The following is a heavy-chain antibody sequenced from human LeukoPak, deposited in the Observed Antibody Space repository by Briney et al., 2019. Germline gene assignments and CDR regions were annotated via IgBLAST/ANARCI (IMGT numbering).Heavy chain of an antibody. J-gene: IGHJ4*02. CDR3: ATSSKYSGYGLFDY. V-gene: IGHV3-7*03. Sequence: GGSLRLSCAASGFIFSNAWMTWVRQVPGKGLEWVANIKQDGSEKYYVDSVKGRFTISRDNAKNSLYLQMNSLRAEDTAVYYCATSSKYSGYGLFDYWGQGTLVTVSS. CDR1: GFIFSNAW. CDR2: IKQDGSEK. D-gene: IGHD5-12*01.